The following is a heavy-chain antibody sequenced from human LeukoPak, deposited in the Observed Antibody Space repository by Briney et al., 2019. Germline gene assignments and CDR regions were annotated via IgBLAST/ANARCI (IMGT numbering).Heavy chain of an antibody. Sequence: SQTLPLTCAISGDSVSSNSAAWNWIRQSPSRGLEWLGRTYYRSTWYNDYAVSVQSRITINPDTSKNQFSLQLNSVTPEDTAVYYCARGGIGYCSSTSCSFDYWGQGTLVTVSS. J-gene: IGHJ4*02. CDR2: TYYRSTWYN. CDR3: ARGGIGYCSSTSCSFDY. CDR1: GDSVSSNSAA. D-gene: IGHD2-2*01. V-gene: IGHV6-1*01.